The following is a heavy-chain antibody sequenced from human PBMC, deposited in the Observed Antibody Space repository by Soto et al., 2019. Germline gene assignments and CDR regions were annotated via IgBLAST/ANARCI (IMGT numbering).Heavy chain of an antibody. V-gene: IGHV1-18*01. J-gene: IGHJ4*02. CDR1: GYTFSSYG. CDR2: ISPFNGNT. Sequence: QVQLVQSGGGVKKPGTSVKVSCKASGYTFSSYGVNWVRQAPGPGLEWMGWISPFNGNTNYAPKFQGRVTMTTDTSTNTAYMEMRSLTSDDTAVYYCARGKEKCSGGTCYFVYWGQGTLVTVSS. D-gene: IGHD2-15*01. CDR3: ARGKEKCSGGTCYFVY.